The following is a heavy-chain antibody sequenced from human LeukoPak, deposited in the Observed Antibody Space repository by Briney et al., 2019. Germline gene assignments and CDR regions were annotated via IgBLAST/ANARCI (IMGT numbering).Heavy chain of an antibody. J-gene: IGHJ4*02. CDR3: ARDAPQEYRSSWYGGYFDY. D-gene: IGHD6-13*01. Sequence: SQTLSLTCALSGDSVSSNSAAWNWIRQSPWRGLEWLGRTYYGAKWYNDYAVSVKSRITINPDTSKNQFSLQLNSVTPEDTAVYYCARDAPQEYRSSWYGGYFDYWGQGTLVTVSS. CDR2: TYYGAKWYN. V-gene: IGHV6-1*01. CDR1: GDSVSSNSAA.